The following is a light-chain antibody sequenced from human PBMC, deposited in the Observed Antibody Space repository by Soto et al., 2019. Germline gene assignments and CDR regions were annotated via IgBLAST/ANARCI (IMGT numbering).Light chain of an antibody. CDR2: DVS. CDR3: QHYDTYPYS. V-gene: IGKV1-5*01. Sequence: DIPMTQSPSTLSASTGDRVTISCRASQNITKWLAWYQHKPGKAPNLLIYDVSTLESGVPSRFSGSGSGTEFTLTISGLQPDDYATYYCQHYDTYPYSFGQGTKLEI. J-gene: IGKJ2*03. CDR1: QNITKW.